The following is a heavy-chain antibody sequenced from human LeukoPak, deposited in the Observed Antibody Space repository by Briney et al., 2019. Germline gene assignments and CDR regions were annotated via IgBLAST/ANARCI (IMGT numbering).Heavy chain of an antibody. V-gene: IGHV1-18*01. Sequence: GASVKVSCKASGYTFTSYGMTWVRQAPGQGLEWMGWISSYSGDTKYAQKLQGRVTMTTDTSTSTAYMELRSLRSDDTAVYYCARDHFDYWGQGTLVTVSS. CDR1: GYTFTSYG. J-gene: IGHJ4*02. CDR3: ARDHFDY. CDR2: ISSYSGDT.